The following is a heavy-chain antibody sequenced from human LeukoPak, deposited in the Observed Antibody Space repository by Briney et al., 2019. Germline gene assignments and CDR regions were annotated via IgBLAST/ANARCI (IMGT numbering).Heavy chain of an antibody. V-gene: IGHV3-9*01. CDR3: AKGLAAAGTGYYFDY. D-gene: IGHD6-13*01. Sequence: GGSLRLSCAASGFTFDDYAMHWVRQAPGKGLEWVSGISWNSGSIGYADSVKGRFTISRDNAKNSLYLQMNSLRAEDTALYYCAKGLAAAGTGYYFDYWGQGTLVTVSS. J-gene: IGHJ4*02. CDR2: ISWNSGSI. CDR1: GFTFDDYA.